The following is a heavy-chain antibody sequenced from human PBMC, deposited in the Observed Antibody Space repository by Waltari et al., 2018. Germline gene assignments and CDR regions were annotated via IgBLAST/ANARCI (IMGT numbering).Heavy chain of an antibody. Sequence: EVQLLESGGGLVQPGGSLRLSCAASGFTFSSYWMSWVRQAPGKGLEWVANIKQDGSEKYYVDSVKGRFTISRDNAKNSLYLQMNSLRAEDTAVYYCARDKNIVVVTPRLGMDVWGKGTTVTVSS. J-gene: IGHJ6*03. CDR1: GFTFSSYW. V-gene: IGHV3-7*01. CDR2: IKQDGSEK. CDR3: ARDKNIVVVTPRLGMDV. D-gene: IGHD2-21*02.